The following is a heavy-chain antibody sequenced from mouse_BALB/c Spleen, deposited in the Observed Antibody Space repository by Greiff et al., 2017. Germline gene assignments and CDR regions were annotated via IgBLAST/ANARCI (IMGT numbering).Heavy chain of an antibody. D-gene: IGHD2-1*01. CDR1: GFTFSDYY. J-gene: IGHJ2*01. Sequence: EVQVVESGGGLVKPGGSLKLSCAASGFTFSDYYMYWVRQTPEKRLEWVATISDGGSYTYYPDSVKGRFTISRDNAKNNLYLQMSSLKSEDTAMYYCARDGNYSYFDYWGQGTTLTVSS. CDR3: ARDGNYSYFDY. V-gene: IGHV5-4*02. CDR2: ISDGGSYT.